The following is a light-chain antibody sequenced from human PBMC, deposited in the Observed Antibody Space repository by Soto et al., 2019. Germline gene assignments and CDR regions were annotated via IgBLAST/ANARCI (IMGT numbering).Light chain of an antibody. CDR2: GAS. CDR3: QQYGSSPPT. J-gene: IGKJ1*01. Sequence: EIVLTQSPATLSLSPGERATLSCRASQSVSSYLAWYQQEPGQAPRLLIYGASSRATGTPDRFSGSGSGTDFTLTINRLEPEDFALYYCQQYGSSPPTFGQGTKVDI. CDR1: QSVSSY. V-gene: IGKV3-20*01.